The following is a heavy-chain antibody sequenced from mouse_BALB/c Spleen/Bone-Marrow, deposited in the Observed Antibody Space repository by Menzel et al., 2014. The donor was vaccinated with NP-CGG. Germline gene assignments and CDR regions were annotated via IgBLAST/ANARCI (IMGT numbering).Heavy chain of an antibody. Sequence: EVKLVESGGGLVKPGGSLKLSCAASGFTSXSYTMSWVRQTPEKRLEWVATISSGGSYTYYPDSVKGRFTISKDNAKNTLYLQMSSLKSEDTAMYYCTRDGKGNYDYAMDYWGQGTSVTVSS. CDR2: ISSGGSYT. D-gene: IGHD2-1*01. V-gene: IGHV5-6-4*01. CDR1: GFTSXSYT. CDR3: TRDGKGNYDYAMDY. J-gene: IGHJ4*01.